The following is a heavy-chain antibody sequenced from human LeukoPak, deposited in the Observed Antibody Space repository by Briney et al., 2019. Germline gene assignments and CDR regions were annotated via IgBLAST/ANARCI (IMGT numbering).Heavy chain of an antibody. CDR3: AKGPTYYDFWSETHYYMDV. V-gene: IGHV3-43*02. CDR2: ISADSTTT. J-gene: IGHJ6*03. CDR1: GFTFDDYA. Sequence: PGGSLRLSCVASGFTFDDYAMHWVRQVPGKGLEWVSLISADSTTTYYRDSVKGRFTISRDSSKNSLYLQMNSLTTGDTALYYCAKGPTYYDFWSETHYYMDVWGKGTTVTVSS. D-gene: IGHD3-3*01.